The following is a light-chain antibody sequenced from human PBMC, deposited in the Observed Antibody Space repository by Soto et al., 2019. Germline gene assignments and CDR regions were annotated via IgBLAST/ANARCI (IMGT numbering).Light chain of an antibody. CDR2: DVS. Sequence: QSVLTHPAPVSGSPGQSITISCTGTSSDVGGYNYVSWYQHHPGKAPKLLIYDVSNRPSEVSNRFSGSKSDNTASLTISGLQPEDEADYYCSSYTTSNTRQIVFGTGTKVTVL. V-gene: IGLV2-14*03. CDR1: SSDVGGYNY. CDR3: SSYTTSNTRQIV. J-gene: IGLJ1*01.